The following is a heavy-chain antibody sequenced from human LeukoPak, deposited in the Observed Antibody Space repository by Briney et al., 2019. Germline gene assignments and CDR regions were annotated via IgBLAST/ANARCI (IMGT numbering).Heavy chain of an antibody. Sequence: PGGSLRLSCAASGFTFGSYGMHWVRQAPGKGLEWVAFIRYDGSNKYYADSVKGRFTISRDNSKNSLSLQMNSLRAEDTAVYYCAKFYGYSSSWYVGFDYWGQGTLVTVSS. CDR1: GFTFGSYG. CDR3: AKFYGYSSSWYVGFDY. V-gene: IGHV3-30*02. CDR2: IRYDGSNK. D-gene: IGHD6-13*01. J-gene: IGHJ4*02.